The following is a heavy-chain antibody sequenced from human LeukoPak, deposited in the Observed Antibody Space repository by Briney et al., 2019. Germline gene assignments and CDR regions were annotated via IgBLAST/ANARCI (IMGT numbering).Heavy chain of an antibody. CDR2: IISRGTSI. J-gene: IGHJ4*02. CDR3: ARDGEDYDSSGYYYYFDC. CDR1: GFTFSTSE. Sequence: PGGSLRPSCAASGFTFSTSEMNWVRQAPGKGLEWVSYIISRGTSIYYADSAKGRLTISRDNANNSLYLQMNSMRAEDTAVYYCARDGEDYDSSGYYYYFDCWGQGTLVTVSS. V-gene: IGHV3-48*03. D-gene: IGHD3-22*01.